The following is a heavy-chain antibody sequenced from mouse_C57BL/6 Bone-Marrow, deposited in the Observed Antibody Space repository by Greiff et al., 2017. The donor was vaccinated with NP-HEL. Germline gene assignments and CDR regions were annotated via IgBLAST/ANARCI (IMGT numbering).Heavy chain of an antibody. CDR3: ARGLYYGSSYWYFDV. Sequence: QVQLQQSGAELMKPGASVKLSCKATGYTFTGYWIEWVKQRPGHGLEWIGEILPGSGSTNYNEKFKGKATFTADTSSNTAYMQLSSPTTEDSAIYYCARGLYYGSSYWYFDVWGTGTTVTVSS. CDR2: ILPGSGST. D-gene: IGHD1-1*01. J-gene: IGHJ1*03. V-gene: IGHV1-9*01. CDR1: GYTFTGYW.